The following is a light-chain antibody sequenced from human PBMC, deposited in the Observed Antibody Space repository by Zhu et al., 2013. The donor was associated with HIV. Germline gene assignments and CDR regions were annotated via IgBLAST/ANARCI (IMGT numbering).Light chain of an antibody. V-gene: IGKV1-9*01. CDR3: QQYNSYSYT. Sequence: DIQLTQSPSFLSASIGDRVTITCRASQVINTYLAWYQHEPGKAPRLLIYAASTLQTGVPSRFSGSGSGTEFTLTISSLQPDDLATYYCQQYNSYSYTFGQGTKLEIK. J-gene: IGKJ2*01. CDR2: AAS. CDR1: QVINTY.